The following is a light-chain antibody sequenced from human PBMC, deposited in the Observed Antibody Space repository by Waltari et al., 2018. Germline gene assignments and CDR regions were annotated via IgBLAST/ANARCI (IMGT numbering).Light chain of an antibody. Sequence: QAVVTQEPSLTVSPGGTITLTCGSSTGSVANSHYPFWFQQKPGQAPRALIYDTSNTYSWPPARFSGSLRGGKAALTLSGGQPEDEADYYCVLSYNGVRVFGGGTKLTVL. CDR2: DTS. CDR1: TGSVANSHY. CDR3: VLSYNGVRV. J-gene: IGLJ2*01. V-gene: IGLV7-46*01.